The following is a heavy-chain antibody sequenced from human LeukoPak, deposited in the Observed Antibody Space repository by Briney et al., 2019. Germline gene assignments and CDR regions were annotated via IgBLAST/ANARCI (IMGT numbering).Heavy chain of an antibody. V-gene: IGHV3-73*01. CDR1: GFTFSGSA. CDR3: TRQTPYSGSYAPLGY. CDR2: IRSKANSYAT. D-gene: IGHD1-26*01. Sequence: GGSLRLSCAASGFTFSGSAMHWVRQASGKGLEWVGRIRSKANSYATAYAASVKGRFTISRDDSKNTAYLQMNSLKTEDTAVYYCTRQTPYSGSYAPLGYWGQGTLVTVSS. J-gene: IGHJ4*02.